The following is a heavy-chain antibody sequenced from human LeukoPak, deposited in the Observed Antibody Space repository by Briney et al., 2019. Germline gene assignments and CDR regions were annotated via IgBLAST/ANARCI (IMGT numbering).Heavy chain of an antibody. Sequence: ASVKVSCKASGYTFTGYYMHWVRQAPGQGLEWMGWINPNSGGTNYAQKFQGRVTMTTDTSTSTAYMELRSLRSDDTAVYYCARAELEGYYYGSGSSPYDYWGQGTLVTVSS. CDR1: GYTFTGYY. V-gene: IGHV1-2*02. CDR3: ARAELEGYYYGSGSSPYDY. J-gene: IGHJ4*02. D-gene: IGHD3-10*01. CDR2: INPNSGGT.